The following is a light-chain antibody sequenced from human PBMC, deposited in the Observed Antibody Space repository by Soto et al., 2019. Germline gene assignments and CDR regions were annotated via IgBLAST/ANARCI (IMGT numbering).Light chain of an antibody. CDR3: TSWTTSTTMI. CDR1: SSDIGAYNF. Sequence: QSVLTQPASGSGSPGQSITISCTGTSSDIGAYNFVSWYQQHPGKAPKLMLYDVNIRPSGVSNRFSGSKSGNTASLTIYGLQAEDEADYYCTSWTTSTTMIFGGGTTLTVL. V-gene: IGLV2-14*03. J-gene: IGLJ2*01. CDR2: DVN.